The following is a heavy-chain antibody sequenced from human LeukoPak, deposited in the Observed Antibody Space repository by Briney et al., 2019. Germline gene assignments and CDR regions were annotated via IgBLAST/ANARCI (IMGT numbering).Heavy chain of an antibody. CDR1: GFIFSREW. CDR3: TTPAAGPRAEYSLY. Sequence: GGSLRLSCAASGFIFSREWMHWVRQAPGRGLVWVSRVNTDGSSTVYADSVKGRFTTSRDNAKNSLDLQMNSLRAEDTAVYYCTTPAAGPRAEYSLYWGQGTLVTVSS. V-gene: IGHV3-74*03. CDR2: VNTDGSST. J-gene: IGHJ1*01. D-gene: IGHD6-13*01.